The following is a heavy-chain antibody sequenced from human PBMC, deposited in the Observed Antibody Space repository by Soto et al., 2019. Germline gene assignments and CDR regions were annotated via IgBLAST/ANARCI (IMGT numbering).Heavy chain of an antibody. D-gene: IGHD2-15*01. CDR2: ISSSSSTI. Sequence: GGSLRLSCAASGFTFSSYSMNWVCQAPGKGLEWVSYISSSSSTIYYADSVKGRFTISRDNAKNSLYLQMNSLRAEDTAVYYWASERDIVVVVAAPAFDYWGQGTLVTVSS. CDR1: GFTFSSYS. CDR3: ASERDIVVVVAAPAFDY. V-gene: IGHV3-48*01. J-gene: IGHJ4*02.